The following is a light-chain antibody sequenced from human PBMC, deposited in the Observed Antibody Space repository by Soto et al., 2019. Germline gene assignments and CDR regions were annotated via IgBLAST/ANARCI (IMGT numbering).Light chain of an antibody. J-gene: IGKJ4*01. CDR3: QQYYSTPLT. CDR1: HIVLYSSNNKNY. CDR2: WAS. V-gene: IGKV4-1*01. Sequence: DIVMSQSPDSLAGSXGERCTFTSXAGHIVLYSSNNKNYLAWYQQKPGQPPKLLIYWASTRESGVPDRFSGSGSGTDFTLTISSLQAEDVAVYYCQQYYSTPLTLGGGTKVDIK.